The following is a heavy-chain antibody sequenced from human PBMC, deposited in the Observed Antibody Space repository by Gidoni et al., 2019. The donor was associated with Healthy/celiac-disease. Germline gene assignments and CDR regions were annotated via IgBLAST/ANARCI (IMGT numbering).Heavy chain of an antibody. CDR3: ARDLSSGWPLYYYYMDV. CDR1: GFTLSSYS. D-gene: IGHD6-19*01. CDR2: ISSSSSTI. V-gene: IGHV3-48*02. J-gene: IGHJ6*03. Sequence: EVQLVESGGGLVQPGGSLRLSCAASGFTLSSYSMNWVRQAPGKGLEWVSYISSSSSTIYYADSVKGLFTISRDNAKNSLYLQMNSLRDEDTAVYYCARDLSSGWPLYYYYMDVWGKGTTVTVSS.